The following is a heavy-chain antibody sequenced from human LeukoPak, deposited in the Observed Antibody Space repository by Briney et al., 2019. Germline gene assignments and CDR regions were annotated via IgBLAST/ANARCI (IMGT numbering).Heavy chain of an antibody. Sequence: PGGSLRLSCAVSGFTFRTYAMSWVRQAPGKGLEWVSAISGSGGSTYYADSVKGRFTISRDNSKNTLYLQMNSLRVEDTAVYYCAKGSTTVTTFDHWGQGTLATVSS. J-gene: IGHJ4*02. CDR3: AKGSTTVTTFDH. CDR2: ISGSGGST. D-gene: IGHD4-17*01. CDR1: GFTFRTYA. V-gene: IGHV3-23*01.